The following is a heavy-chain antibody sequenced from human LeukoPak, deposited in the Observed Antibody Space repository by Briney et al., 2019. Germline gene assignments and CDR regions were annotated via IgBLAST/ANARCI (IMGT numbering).Heavy chain of an antibody. Sequence: SETQSLTCAVSGGSISSSNWWSWVRQPPGKGLEWIGEIYHSGSTNYSPSLKSRVTISVDKSKNQFSLKLSSVTAADTAVYYCARTQQLGPLYYYGMDVWGQGTTVTVSS. D-gene: IGHD3-16*01. CDR1: GGSISSSNW. CDR2: IYHSGST. CDR3: ARTQQLGPLYYYGMDV. V-gene: IGHV4-4*02. J-gene: IGHJ6*02.